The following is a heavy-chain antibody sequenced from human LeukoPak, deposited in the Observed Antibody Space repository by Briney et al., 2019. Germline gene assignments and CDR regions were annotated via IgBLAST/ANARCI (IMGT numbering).Heavy chain of an antibody. J-gene: IGHJ4*02. CDR2: IYDYSGST. Sequence: SQTLSLTCNVSGVATRSGDYYWSWIRQHPGKGLEWIGFIYDYSGSTYYNPSLKSRVTISVVTSKNQFSLKLSSVTAADTAVYYCARAPHYDSSGYNYDMYYFDYWGQGTLVTVSS. V-gene: IGHV4-31*03. CDR3: ARAPHYDSSGYNYDMYYFDY. CDR1: GVATRSGDYY. D-gene: IGHD3-22*01.